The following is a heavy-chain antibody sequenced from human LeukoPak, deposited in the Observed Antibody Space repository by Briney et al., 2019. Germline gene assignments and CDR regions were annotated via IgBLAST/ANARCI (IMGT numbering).Heavy chain of an antibody. Sequence: ASVKVSRKASGYTFTGYYMHWVRQAPGQGLEWMGWINPNSGGTNYAQKFQGRVTMTRDTSISTAYMELSRLRSDDTAVYYCARDMERDDAFDIWGQGTMVTVSS. J-gene: IGHJ3*02. D-gene: IGHD1-26*01. CDR2: INPNSGGT. CDR1: GYTFTGYY. V-gene: IGHV1-2*02. CDR3: ARDMERDDAFDI.